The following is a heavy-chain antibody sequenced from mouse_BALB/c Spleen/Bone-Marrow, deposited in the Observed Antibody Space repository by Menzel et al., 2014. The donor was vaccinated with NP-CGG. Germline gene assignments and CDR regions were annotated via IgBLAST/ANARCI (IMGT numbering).Heavy chain of an antibody. J-gene: IGHJ3*01. CDR1: GYTFTSYW. D-gene: IGHD2-4*01. V-gene: IGHV1-5*01. Sequence: VQLQQSGTVLARPGASVKMSCKASGYTFTSYWMHWVKQRPGQGLEWIGTIYPGNSDTSYNQKFKGKAELTAVTSTSTAYMELSSLTNEDSAVYYCTRVITTGSAWFAYWGQGTLVTVS. CDR2: IYPGNSDT. CDR3: TRVITTGSAWFAY.